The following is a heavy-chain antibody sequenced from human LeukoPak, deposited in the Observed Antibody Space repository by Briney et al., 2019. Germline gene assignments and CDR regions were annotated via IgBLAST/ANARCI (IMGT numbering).Heavy chain of an antibody. J-gene: IGHJ5*02. V-gene: IGHV4-59*08. Sequence: SETLSLTCTVSGGSISSYYWSWIRQPPGKGLEWIGYIYYSGSTNYNPSLKSRVTISVDTSKNQFSLKLSSVTAADTAVYYCARSSHPYDILHYRINWFDPWGQGTLVTVSS. CDR3: ARSSHPYDILHYRINWFDP. CDR1: GGSISSYY. D-gene: IGHD3-9*01. CDR2: IYYSGST.